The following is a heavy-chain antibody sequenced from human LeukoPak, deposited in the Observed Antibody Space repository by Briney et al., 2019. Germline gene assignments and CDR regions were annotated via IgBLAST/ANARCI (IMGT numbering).Heavy chain of an antibody. D-gene: IGHD3-10*02. V-gene: IGHV3-30*18. Sequence: GGSLRLSCAASGFTFSSYSMNWVRQAPGKGLEWVAVIYYDGSNKYYADSVKGRFTISRDSGRNSVYLQMNSLTTDDTAFYFCAKELDTMFFDYWGQGALVTVSS. J-gene: IGHJ4*02. CDR1: GFTFSSYS. CDR3: AKELDTMFFDY. CDR2: IYYDGSNK.